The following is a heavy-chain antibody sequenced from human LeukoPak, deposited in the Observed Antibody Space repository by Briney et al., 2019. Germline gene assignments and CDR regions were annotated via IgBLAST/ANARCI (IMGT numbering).Heavy chain of an antibody. CDR1: GGSISTTNYY. CDR2: IYDSGRT. D-gene: IGHD3-22*01. CDR3: ARNKNANYDSAPNGFAP. J-gene: IGHJ5*02. V-gene: IGHV4-39*07. Sequence: SETLSLTCTVSGGSISTTNYYWGWIRQPPGKGLEWIGSIYDSGRTYYNPSLKSRVTISVDTSKNQFSLKLSSVTAADTAVYYWARNKNANYDSAPNGFAPGGQGTRVTVPS.